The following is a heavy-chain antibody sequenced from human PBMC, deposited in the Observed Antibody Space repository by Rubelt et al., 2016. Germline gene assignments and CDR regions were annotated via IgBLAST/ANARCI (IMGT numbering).Heavy chain of an antibody. CDR3: ARAWSSSWPYFDY. CDR2: ST. V-gene: IGHV3-48*02. Sequence: STYYADSVKGRFTISRDSAKNSLYLQMNSLRDEDTAVYYCARAWSSSWPYFDYWGQGTLVTVSS. J-gene: IGHJ4*02. D-gene: IGHD6-13*01.